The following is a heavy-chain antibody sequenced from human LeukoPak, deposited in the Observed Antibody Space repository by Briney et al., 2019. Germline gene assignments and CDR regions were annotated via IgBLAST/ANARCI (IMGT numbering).Heavy chain of an antibody. D-gene: IGHD2-21*02. Sequence: KPSETLSLTCAVSGYSISSGYYWGWIRQRPEKGLEWIGSIYHSGSTYYNPSLKSRVTISVDTSKNQFSLKRSSVTAADTAVYYCARAAPPYCGGDCYGNYIDYWGRGTLVTVSS. CDR2: IYHSGST. V-gene: IGHV4-38-2*01. J-gene: IGHJ4*02. CDR1: GYSISSGYY. CDR3: ARAAPPYCGGDCYGNYIDY.